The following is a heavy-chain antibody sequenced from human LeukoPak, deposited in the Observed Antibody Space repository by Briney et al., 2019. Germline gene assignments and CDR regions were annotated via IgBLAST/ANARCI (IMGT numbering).Heavy chain of an antibody. V-gene: IGHV4-59*01. CDR3: ARNWEESRAAGITYYYYGMDV. Sequence: SETLSLTCTVSGGSISSYYWSWIRQPPGKGLEWIGYIYYSGSTNYNPSLKSRVTISVDTSKNQFSLKLSSVTAADTAVYYCARNWEESRAAGITYYYYGMDVWGQGTTVTVSS. D-gene: IGHD6-13*01. CDR1: GGSISSYY. CDR2: IYYSGST. J-gene: IGHJ6*02.